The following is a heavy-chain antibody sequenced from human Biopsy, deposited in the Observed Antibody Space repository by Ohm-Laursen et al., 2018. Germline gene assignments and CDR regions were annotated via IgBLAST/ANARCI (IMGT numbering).Heavy chain of an antibody. J-gene: IGHJ4*02. CDR2: IIPMFGTA. CDR1: GGTFINYA. CDR3: ARGPHSGSHSCFDY. V-gene: IGHV1-69*13. Sequence: SVKVSCKVSGGTFINYAISWVRQAPGQGLEWMGGIIPMFGTANYAQMFQGRVTISADESTSTSYMELSSLTTGDTAIYYCARGPHSGSHSCFDYWGRGTLVTVSS. D-gene: IGHD1-26*01.